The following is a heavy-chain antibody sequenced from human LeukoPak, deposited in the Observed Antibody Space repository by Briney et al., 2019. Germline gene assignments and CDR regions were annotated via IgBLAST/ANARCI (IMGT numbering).Heavy chain of an antibody. D-gene: IGHD2-2*01. CDR3: ARRKVVSAYYYGMDV. Sequence: GGSLRLSCAASGFTVNSQYMSWVRQAPGKGLEWVSVIYTGGTTHYADSMKGRFTISRDNAKNTLYLQMNSLRAEDTAVYYCARRKVVSAYYYGMDVWDQGTTVTVSS. J-gene: IGHJ6*02. V-gene: IGHV3-66*01. CDR2: IYTGGTT. CDR1: GFTVNSQY.